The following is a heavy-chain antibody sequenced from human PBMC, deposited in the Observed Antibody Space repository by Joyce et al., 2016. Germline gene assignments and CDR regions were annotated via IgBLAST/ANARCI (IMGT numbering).Heavy chain of an antibody. J-gene: IGHJ4*02. Sequence: QLVQSGPEVRKPATSVKVSCKPSRFIFNSAAVHWVRQAPGQRLEWIGWIAFGSGNTKYAKNFQQRVTFIRDVSTSTAYMELTSLRSEDTAVYYCATDRVGALSPWGPGTLVTVSS. D-gene: IGHD1-26*01. CDR2: IAFGSGNT. CDR1: RFIFNSAA. V-gene: IGHV1-58*01. CDR3: ATDRVGALSP.